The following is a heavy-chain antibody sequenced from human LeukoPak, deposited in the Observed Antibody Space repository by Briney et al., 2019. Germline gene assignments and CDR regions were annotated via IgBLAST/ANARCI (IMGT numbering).Heavy chain of an antibody. CDR2: IYHSGST. D-gene: IGHD4-11*01. Sequence: SETLSLTCTVSGYSISSGYYWGWTRQPPGKGLEWIGSIYHSGSTYYNPSLKSRVTISVDTSKNQFSLKLSSVTAADTAVYYCARLYNNRDFDYWGQGTLVTVSS. CDR1: GYSISSGYY. J-gene: IGHJ4*02. V-gene: IGHV4-38-2*02. CDR3: ARLYNNRDFDY.